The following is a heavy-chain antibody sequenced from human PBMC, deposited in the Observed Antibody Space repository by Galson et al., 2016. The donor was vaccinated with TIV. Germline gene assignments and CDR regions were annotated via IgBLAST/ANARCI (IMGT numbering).Heavy chain of an antibody. CDR2: YDRENGER. CDR1: GYRLSKLS. V-gene: IGHV1-24*01. Sequence: SVKVSCKVSGYRLSKLSMYWVRQAPGKGLEWMGGYDRENGERVHTQKFQGRVTMTEDSSTDTAYMDLRSLRSGDTAVYYFASDRNTAFDTYHYYHGMDGWGQGTTVTVSS. J-gene: IGHJ6*02. CDR3: ASDRNTAFDTYHYYHGMDG. D-gene: IGHD5-18*01.